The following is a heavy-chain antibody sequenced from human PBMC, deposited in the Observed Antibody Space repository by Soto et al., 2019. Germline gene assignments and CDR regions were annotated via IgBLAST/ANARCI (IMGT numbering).Heavy chain of an antibody. CDR3: ARHSEQLVSYYFDY. D-gene: IGHD6-6*01. CDR2: IYYSGST. V-gene: IGHV4-59*08. CDR1: GGSISSYY. J-gene: IGHJ4*02. Sequence: PSETLSLTCTVSGGSISSYYCSWIRQPPGKGLEWIGYIYYSGSTNYNPSLKSRVTISVDTSKNQFSLKLSSVTAADTAVYYCARHSEQLVSYYFDYWGQGTLVTVSS.